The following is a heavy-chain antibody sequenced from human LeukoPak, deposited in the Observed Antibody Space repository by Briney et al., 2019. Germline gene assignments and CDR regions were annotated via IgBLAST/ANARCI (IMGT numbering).Heavy chain of an antibody. CDR1: GFTFWNSA. V-gene: IGHV3-23*01. J-gene: IGHJ5*02. CDR2: ISGFGGET. Sequence: GGCLRLSCEASGFTFWNSAMSWVRRAPGKGLEWVSTISGFGGETFYADSVKGRFSLSRDNSKNTLSLQMNSLRAEDTAVYYCAKGGHDSFFDPWGQGTLVTVSS. D-gene: IGHD3-9*01. CDR3: AKGGHDSFFDP.